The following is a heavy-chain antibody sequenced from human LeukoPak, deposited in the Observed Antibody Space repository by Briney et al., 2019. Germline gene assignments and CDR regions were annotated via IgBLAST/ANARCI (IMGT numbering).Heavy chain of an antibody. CDR3: AREIGIAAAWFDP. CDR2: IYYSGST. CDR1: GGSISSSSYY. J-gene: IGHJ5*02. V-gene: IGHV4-39*07. Sequence: SETLSLTCTVSGGSISSSSYYWGWIRQPPGKGLEWIGSIYYSGSTYYNPSLKSRVTISVDTSKNQYSLKLSSVTAADTAVYYCAREIGIAAAWFDPWGQGTLVTVSS. D-gene: IGHD6-13*01.